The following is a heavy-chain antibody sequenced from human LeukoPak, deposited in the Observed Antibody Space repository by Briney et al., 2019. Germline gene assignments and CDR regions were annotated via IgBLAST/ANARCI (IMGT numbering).Heavy chain of an antibody. CDR1: GGTFSSYA. J-gene: IGHJ6*02. Sequence: SVKVSCKASGGTFSSYAISWVRQAPGQGLEWMGRIIPILGIANYAQKFQGRVTITADKSTSTAYMELSSLRSEDTAVYYCACEYGSGSHYNRYGMDVWGQGTTVTVSS. D-gene: IGHD3-10*01. CDR3: ACEYGSGSHYNRYGMDV. CDR2: IIPILGIA. V-gene: IGHV1-69*04.